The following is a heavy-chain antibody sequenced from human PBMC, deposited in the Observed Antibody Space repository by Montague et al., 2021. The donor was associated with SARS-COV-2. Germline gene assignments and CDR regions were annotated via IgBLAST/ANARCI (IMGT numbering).Heavy chain of an antibody. D-gene: IGHD3-9*01. V-gene: IGHV4-38-2*02. CDR2: IWHGGST. CDR1: GYSITHAYY. Sequence: SETLSLTCTVSGYSITHAYYWGWIRQPPGKGLEWIGNIWHGGSTYYNPSLKSRVTISVDTSNNQFSLKLTSVTAADTAVYYCARPQPYYDLLTGNPFDVWGQGTMVTVSS. J-gene: IGHJ3*01. CDR3: ARPQPYYDLLTGNPFDV.